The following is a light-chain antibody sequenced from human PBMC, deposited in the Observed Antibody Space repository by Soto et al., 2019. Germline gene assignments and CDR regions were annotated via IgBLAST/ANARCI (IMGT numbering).Light chain of an antibody. CDR1: SSNIGGNY. Sequence: QSVLTQPPSASGTPGQRVTISCSGSSSNIGGNYAYWYQQLPGTAPKLLIYRNSQRPSGVPDRFPGSKSGTSASLAISGLRSEDEADYYCAAWDDSLSGVVFGGGTKVTVL. CDR2: RNS. V-gene: IGLV1-47*01. CDR3: AAWDDSLSGVV. J-gene: IGLJ2*01.